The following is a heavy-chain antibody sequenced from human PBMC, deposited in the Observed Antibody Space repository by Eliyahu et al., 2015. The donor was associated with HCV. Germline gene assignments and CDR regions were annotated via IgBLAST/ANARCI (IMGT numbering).Heavy chain of an antibody. CDR2: IHYSGST. CDR1: GGSXTSXX. J-gene: IGHJ5*02. CDR3: ASGGGGIAVAGTGGWFDP. Sequence: QVQLQESGPGLVKPSETLSLTCTVSGGSXTSXXWSWIRQPPGKGPEWIGDIHYSGSTHYNPSLKSRVTISVDTSKNQFSLNLASVTAADTAFYYCASGGGGIAVAGTGGWFDPWGQGTLVTVSS. V-gene: IGHV4-59*12. D-gene: IGHD6-19*01.